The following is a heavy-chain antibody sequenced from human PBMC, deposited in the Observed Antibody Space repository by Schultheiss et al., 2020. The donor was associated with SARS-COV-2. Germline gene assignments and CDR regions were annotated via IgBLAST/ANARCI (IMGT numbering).Heavy chain of an antibody. CDR2: ISYDGSNK. CDR1: GFTFSSYG. D-gene: IGHD1-26*01. Sequence: GGSLRLSCAASGFTFSSYGMHWVRQAPGKGLEWVAVISYDGSNKYYADSVKGRFTISRDNSKNTLYLQMNSLRAEDTAVYYCARELLIVGARLEENAFDIWGQGTMVAGS. V-gene: IGHV3-30*03. J-gene: IGHJ3*02. CDR3: ARELLIVGARLEENAFDI.